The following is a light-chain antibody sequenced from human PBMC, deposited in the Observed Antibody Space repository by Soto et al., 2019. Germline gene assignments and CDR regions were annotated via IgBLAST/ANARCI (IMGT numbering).Light chain of an antibody. J-gene: IGLJ3*02. CDR3: ETWDSNIWV. CDR1: SGHSSYI. V-gene: IGLV4-60*02. Sequence: QPVLPQSSSASASLGSSVKFTCTLSSGHSSYIIAWHQQQPGKAPRYLMKLEGSGSYNKGSGVPDRFSGSSSGADRYLTISNLQFEDEADYYCETWDSNIWVFGGGTKLTVL. CDR2: LEGSGSY.